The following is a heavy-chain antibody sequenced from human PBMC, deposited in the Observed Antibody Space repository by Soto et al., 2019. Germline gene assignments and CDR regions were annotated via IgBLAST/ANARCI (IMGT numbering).Heavy chain of an antibody. CDR2: IRSKDKSYAT. CDR3: SRLFAAFSISGPTDRDV. V-gene: IGHV3-73*01. Sequence: EVQLVESGGDLVQPGGSLTLSCVASGFNFNGSAMHWVRQANGTGLEWIGRIRSKDKSYATVYGPSVDGRFTISRDDSKNTVYLQMNSLKTEDTAVYYCSRLFAAFSISGPTDRDVWGKGTTVTVSS. CDR1: GFNFNGSA. J-gene: IGHJ6*04. D-gene: IGHD1-26*01.